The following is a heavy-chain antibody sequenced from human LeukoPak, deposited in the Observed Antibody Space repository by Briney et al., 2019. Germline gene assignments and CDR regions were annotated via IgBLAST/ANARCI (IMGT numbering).Heavy chain of an antibody. D-gene: IGHD3-10*01. CDR3: LGSLGIIRHDY. CDR2: ISGSGGST. J-gene: IGHJ4*02. CDR1: GFTFSSYA. Sequence: PGGSLRLSCAASGFTFSSYAMSWVRQAPGKGLEWVSAISGSGGSTYYADSVKGRFTISRDNSKNTLYLQMNSLRAADTAVYYCLGSLGIIRHDYWGQGTLVTISS. V-gene: IGHV3-23*01.